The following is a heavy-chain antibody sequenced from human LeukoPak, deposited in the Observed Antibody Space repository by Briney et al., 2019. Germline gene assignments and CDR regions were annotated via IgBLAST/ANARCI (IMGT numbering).Heavy chain of an antibody. V-gene: IGHV1-2*02. CDR2: INPNSGGP. CDR3: AXXXXGSNFYAFHM. J-gene: IGHJ3*02. D-gene: IGHD4-4*01. Sequence: ASVKVSCKASGYTFTDYYIHWVRQAPGQGLEWMGWINPNSGGPNYAQKFQGRVTITSDTSISTAYMELSRLTSDDTAVYYCAXXXXGSNFYAFHMWGQGTMVTVSS. CDR1: GYTFTDYY.